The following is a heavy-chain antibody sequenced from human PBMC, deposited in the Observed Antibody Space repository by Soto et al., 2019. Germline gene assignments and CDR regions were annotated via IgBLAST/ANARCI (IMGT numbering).Heavy chain of an antibody. V-gene: IGHV3-74*01. CDR2: LNTDGSST. CDR3: VRGGTNSWSRGFDY. Sequence: EVQLVESGGGLVQPGGSLRLSCAASGFTFSTYWMHWVRQAPGKELVWVSRLNTDGSSTNNADSVKGRFTISRDNAKNTLYLQMNSLRAEDTAVYYCVRGGTNSWSRGFDYWGQGTLVTVSS. D-gene: IGHD6-13*01. J-gene: IGHJ4*02. CDR1: GFTFSTYW.